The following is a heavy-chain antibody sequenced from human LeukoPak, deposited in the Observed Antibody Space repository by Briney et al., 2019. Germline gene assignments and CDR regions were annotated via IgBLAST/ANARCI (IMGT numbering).Heavy chain of an antibody. V-gene: IGHV3-48*04. CDR1: GFTFSSHN. CDR3: ARALHDAFDI. J-gene: IGHJ3*02. Sequence: GSLRLSCVASGFTFSSHNMNWVRQAPGKGLEWVSYISSSYNTIYYRDSVQGRFIISRDNAKNSLSLQMNSLRAEDTAVYYCARALHDAFDIWGQGTMVTVSS. CDR2: ISSSYNTI.